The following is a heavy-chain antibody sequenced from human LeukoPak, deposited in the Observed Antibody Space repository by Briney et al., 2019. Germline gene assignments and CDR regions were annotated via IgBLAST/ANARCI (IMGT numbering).Heavy chain of an antibody. CDR3: AKEAVLSVVVVAATHFDY. CDR2: ISGSGGST. J-gene: IGHJ4*02. D-gene: IGHD2-15*01. Sequence: GGSLRLSCAASGFTFSSYAMSWVRQAPGKGLEWVSAISGSGGSTYYADSVKGRFTTSRDNSKNTLYLQMNGLRAEDTAVYYCAKEAVLSVVVVAATHFDYWGQGTLVTVSS. V-gene: IGHV3-23*01. CDR1: GFTFSSYA.